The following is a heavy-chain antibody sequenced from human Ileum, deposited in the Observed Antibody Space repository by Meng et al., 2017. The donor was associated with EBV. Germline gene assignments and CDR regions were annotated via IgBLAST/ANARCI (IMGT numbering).Heavy chain of an antibody. CDR2: IRPDGSGA. Sequence: EVQLVRSGAGLVQPGGSRRLSCGASGFAFSNYWMHWVRQAPGKGLVWVSRIRPDGSGANYADFVEGRFTISRDNAKNTLFLQMNSLRAEDTAVYYCARADPLTAAANWGQGTLVTVSS. CDR1: GFAFSNYW. J-gene: IGHJ4*02. CDR3: ARADPLTAAAN. D-gene: IGHD6-13*01. V-gene: IGHV3-74*02.